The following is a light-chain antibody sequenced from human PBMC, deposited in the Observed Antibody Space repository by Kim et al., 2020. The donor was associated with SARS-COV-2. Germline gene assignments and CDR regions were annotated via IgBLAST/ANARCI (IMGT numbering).Light chain of an antibody. Sequence: ENILTQSPDTLSLSAGERVTLSCRASQSVENDYLAWYQQRPGQAPSLVIFGASRRAPGIPDRFSGSGSGTDFTLTISRLEPEDFAVYFCQQYGTTLYTFGQGTKLEI. CDR1: QSVENDY. CDR2: GAS. V-gene: IGKV3-20*01. J-gene: IGKJ2*01. CDR3: QQYGTTLYT.